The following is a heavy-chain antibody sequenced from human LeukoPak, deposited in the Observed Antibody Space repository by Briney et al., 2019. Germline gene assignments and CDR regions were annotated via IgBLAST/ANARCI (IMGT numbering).Heavy chain of an antibody. CDR3: AKNGNLHGDFDY. D-gene: IGHD4-17*01. J-gene: IGHJ4*02. V-gene: IGHV3-21*04. CDR1: GFTFSSYS. Sequence: GGSLRLSCAASGFTFSSYSMNWVRQAPGKGLEWVSSISSSSSYIYYADSVKGRFTISRDNAKNSLYLQMNSLRAEDTAVYYCAKNGNLHGDFDYWGQGTLVTVSS. CDR2: ISSSSSYI.